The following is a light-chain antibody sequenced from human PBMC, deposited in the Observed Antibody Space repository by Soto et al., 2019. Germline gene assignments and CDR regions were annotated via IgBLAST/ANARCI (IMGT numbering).Light chain of an antibody. CDR3: EAWDDSLNGTV. Sequence: VLAQPPSASGTPGQKITTSCSGSTSDIGSNTVNWYQQVPGTAPKLLIYANNQRPSGVPDRFSGSKSGTSASLAISGLQSEDEDDYYCEAWDDSLNGTVFGGGTKVTVL. V-gene: IGLV1-44*01. J-gene: IGLJ3*02. CDR1: TSDIGSNT. CDR2: ANN.